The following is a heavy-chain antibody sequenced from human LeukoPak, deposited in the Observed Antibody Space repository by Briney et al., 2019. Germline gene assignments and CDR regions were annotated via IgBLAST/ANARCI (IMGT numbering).Heavy chain of an antibody. CDR1: GFTFSVYG. V-gene: IGHV3-30*02. Sequence: TGGSLRLSCVASGFTFSVYGMHWVRQAPGNGLEWVAFIRLDGNSKYYADSVKGRFTVSRDNSKNTLYLQMNILRTEDTAFYYCAKDTGGNQCHYWGQGTLVTVSS. D-gene: IGHD3-16*01. CDR2: IRLDGNSK. CDR3: AKDTGGNQCHY. J-gene: IGHJ4*02.